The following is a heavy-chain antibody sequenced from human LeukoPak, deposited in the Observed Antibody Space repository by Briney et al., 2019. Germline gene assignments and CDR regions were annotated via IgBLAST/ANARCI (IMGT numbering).Heavy chain of an antibody. CDR1: GGSISSYY. Sequence: SETLCLTCTVSGGSISSYYWSWIRQPPGKGLEWIGYIYYSGSTNYNPSLKSRVTISVDTSKNQFSLKLSSVTAADTAVYYCASCIAERTDAFDIWGQGTMVTVSS. V-gene: IGHV4-59*01. D-gene: IGHD6-13*01. CDR2: IYYSGST. J-gene: IGHJ3*02. CDR3: ASCIAERTDAFDI.